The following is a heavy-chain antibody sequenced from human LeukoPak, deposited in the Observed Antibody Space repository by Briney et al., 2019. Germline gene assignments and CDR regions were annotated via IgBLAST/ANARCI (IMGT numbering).Heavy chain of an antibody. D-gene: IGHD3-22*01. CDR3: ARGLYYFDTSGYLYY. CDR1: GFSVSSNY. J-gene: IGHJ4*02. CDR2: IYSGGST. Sequence: GGSLRLSCAASGFSVSSNYMSWVRQTPGEGLEWVSVIYSGGSTYYADSVKGRFTISRDNSKNTLYLQMNSLRAEDTAVYYCARGLYYFDTSGYLYYWGQGTLVTVSS. V-gene: IGHV3-53*01.